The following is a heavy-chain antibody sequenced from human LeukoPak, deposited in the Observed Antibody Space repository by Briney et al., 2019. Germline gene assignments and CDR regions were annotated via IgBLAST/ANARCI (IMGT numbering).Heavy chain of an antibody. Sequence: SETLSLTCAVSGQSFRGYFWVWIRQSPGKGLEWLGEINHGGGANYNPSLRRRRTISLDTSKNQFSLHITSVTAADTAVYYCAKAGGSGHFDFWGQGTLVTVSS. D-gene: IGHD2-15*01. J-gene: IGHJ4*02. CDR3: AKAGGSGHFDF. CDR1: GQSFRGYF. V-gene: IGHV4-34*01. CDR2: INHGGGA.